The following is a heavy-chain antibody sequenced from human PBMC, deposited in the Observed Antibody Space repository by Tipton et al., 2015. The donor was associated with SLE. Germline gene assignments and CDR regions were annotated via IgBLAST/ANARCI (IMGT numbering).Heavy chain of an antibody. CDR2: ISSSGSTI. D-gene: IGHD3-10*01. Sequence: SLRLSCAASGFTFSSYEMNWVRQAPGKGLEGVSYISSSGSTIYYADSVKGRFTISRDNAKNSLYLQMNSLRAEDTAVYYCASPRGGERVVRYLDIWCQGTMVTVSS. V-gene: IGHV3-48*03. CDR1: GFTFSSYE. J-gene: IGHJ3*02. CDR3: ASPRGGERVVRYLDI.